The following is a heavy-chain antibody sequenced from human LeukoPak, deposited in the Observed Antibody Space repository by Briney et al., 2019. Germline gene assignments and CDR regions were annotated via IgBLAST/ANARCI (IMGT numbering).Heavy chain of an antibody. D-gene: IGHD3-10*02. CDR3: ARAQTMFWEFDGFDI. CDR2: MTRSSTI. J-gene: IGHJ3*02. V-gene: IGHV3-69-1*01. Sequence: GGSLRLSCAASGFSFSSYSMNWVRQAPGKGPEWVATMTRSSTIYYADSVKGRFTISRDNAKNSVYLQMNSLRDEDTAVYSCARAQTMFWEFDGFDIWGRGTKVTVSS. CDR1: GFSFSSYS.